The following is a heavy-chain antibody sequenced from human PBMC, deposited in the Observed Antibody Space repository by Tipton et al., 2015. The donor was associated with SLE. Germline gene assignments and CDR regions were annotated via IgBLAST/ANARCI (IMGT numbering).Heavy chain of an antibody. V-gene: IGHV4-59*08. J-gene: IGHJ3*02. D-gene: IGHD4-17*01. CDR2: IYYSGST. CDR1: GGSISSYY. Sequence: TLSLTCTVSGGSISSYYWSWIRQPPGKGLEWIGYIYYSGSTNYNPSLKSRVTISVDTSKKQFSLKLSSVTAADTAVYYCARHRGYGDDGAFDIWGQGTMVTVSS. CDR3: ARHRGYGDDGAFDI.